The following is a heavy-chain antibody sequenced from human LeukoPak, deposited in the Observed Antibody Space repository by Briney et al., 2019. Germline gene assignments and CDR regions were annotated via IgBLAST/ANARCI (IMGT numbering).Heavy chain of an antibody. CDR2: IFSGGST. CDR1: GGSITGYY. J-gene: IGHJ4*02. CDR3: ARHYYDRSDSYSFDY. V-gene: IGHV4-59*08. D-gene: IGHD3-22*01. Sequence: SETLSLTCTVSGGSITGYYWSWIRQPPGKGLEWTGYIFSGGSTNYNPSLKSRVTISEDTSVNQISLKLSSVTATDTAVYYCARHYYDRSDSYSFDYWGRGTLVTVSS.